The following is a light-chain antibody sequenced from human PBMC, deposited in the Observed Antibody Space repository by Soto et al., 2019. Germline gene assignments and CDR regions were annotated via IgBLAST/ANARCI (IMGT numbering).Light chain of an antibody. J-gene: IGKJ1*01. Sequence: EIVLTQSPGTLSLSPGERATLSCRASQSVSNSYLAWYQQKPGQAPRLLIHGASSRAAGIPDRFSGSGAGTDFTLTISRLEPEDFAVYHCQQYGNSPWTFGQGTKVEIK. CDR2: GAS. V-gene: IGKV3-20*01. CDR3: QQYGNSPWT. CDR1: QSVSNSY.